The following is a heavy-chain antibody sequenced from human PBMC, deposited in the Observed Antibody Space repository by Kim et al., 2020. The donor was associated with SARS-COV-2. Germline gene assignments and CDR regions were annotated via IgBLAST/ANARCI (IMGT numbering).Heavy chain of an antibody. CDR2: ISSSSSTI. Sequence: GGSLRLSCAASGFTFSSYSMNWVRQAPGKGLEWVSYISSSSSTIYYADSVKGRFTISRDNAKNSLYLQMNSLRDEDTAVYYCAREGEDAEWELSTTYYFDYWGQGTLVTVSS. V-gene: IGHV3-48*02. J-gene: IGHJ4*02. D-gene: IGHD1-26*01. CDR1: GFTFSSYS. CDR3: AREGEDAEWELSTTYYFDY.